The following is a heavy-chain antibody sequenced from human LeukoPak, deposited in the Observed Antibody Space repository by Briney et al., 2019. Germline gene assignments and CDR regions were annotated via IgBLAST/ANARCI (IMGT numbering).Heavy chain of an antibody. D-gene: IGHD1-26*01. Sequence: GGSLRLSCAASGFTFGSYAMSWVRQAPGKGLEWVSAISSSGGSTYYADSVKGRFTISRDNSKNTLYLQMNSLRAEDTDVYYCAKRRGATRVVDFWGQGTLVTVSS. V-gene: IGHV3-23*01. J-gene: IGHJ4*02. CDR1: GFTFGSYA. CDR3: AKRRGATRVVDF. CDR2: ISSSGGST.